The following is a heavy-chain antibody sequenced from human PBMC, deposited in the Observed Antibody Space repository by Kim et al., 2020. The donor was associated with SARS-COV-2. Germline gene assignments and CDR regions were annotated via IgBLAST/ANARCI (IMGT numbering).Heavy chain of an antibody. CDR1: GFTFSSYS. J-gene: IGHJ3*02. V-gene: IGHV3-21*01. Sequence: GGSLRLSCAASGFTFSSYSMNWVRQAPGKGLEWVSSISSSSSYIYYADSVKGRFTISRDNAKNTLYLQMNSLRAEDTAVYYCARGRDGYKSKDAFDIWGQGTMVTVSS. CDR3: ARGRDGYKSKDAFDI. D-gene: IGHD5-12*01. CDR2: ISSSSSYI.